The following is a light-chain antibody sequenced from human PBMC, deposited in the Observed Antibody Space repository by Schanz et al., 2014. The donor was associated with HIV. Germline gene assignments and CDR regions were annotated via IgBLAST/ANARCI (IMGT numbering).Light chain of an antibody. Sequence: EILMTQSPATLSVSPGERATLSCRASQSVSDNLAWYQQKPGQAPRLLIYGASTRATGIPARFSGSGSGTEVTLTITSLQPDDSASYYCQQYYSFPYTFGQGTTLEI. CDR1: QSVSDN. CDR2: GAS. CDR3: QQYYSFPYT. J-gene: IGKJ2*01. V-gene: IGKV3-15*01.